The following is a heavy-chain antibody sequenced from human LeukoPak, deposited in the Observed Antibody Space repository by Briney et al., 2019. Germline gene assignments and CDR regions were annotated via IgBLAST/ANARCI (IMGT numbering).Heavy chain of an antibody. D-gene: IGHD1-26*01. CDR1: GGSFSGYY. CDR2: ITHSGST. Sequence: PSETLSLTCAVYGGSFSGYYWNWIRQPPGRGLEWIGEITHSGSTNYNPSVKSRVTISVDTSKNQFSLKLNSVTAADTAVYYCARGGIVGTTTTYFQHWGQGTLVTVSS. J-gene: IGHJ1*01. V-gene: IGHV4-34*01. CDR3: ARGGIVGTTTTYFQH.